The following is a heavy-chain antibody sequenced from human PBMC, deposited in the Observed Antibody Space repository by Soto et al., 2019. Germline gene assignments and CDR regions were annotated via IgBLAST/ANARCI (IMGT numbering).Heavy chain of an antibody. J-gene: IGHJ3*02. V-gene: IGHV2-5*02. D-gene: IGHD6-13*01. CDR2: IYWDDDK. CDR1: GFSLSTRGVG. CDR3: AHRRQLGSSWPYGAFDI. Sequence: QITLKESGPTLVKPTQTLTLTCTFSGFSLSTRGVGVGWIRQPPGKALEWLVLIYWDDDKRYRPSLKSRLTINKDPSKNQMLHSITNMDPVDTATYFCAHRRQLGSSWPYGAFDIWGQGTMVTVSS.